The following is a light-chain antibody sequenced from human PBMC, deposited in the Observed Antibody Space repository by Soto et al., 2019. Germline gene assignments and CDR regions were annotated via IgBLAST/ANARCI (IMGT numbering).Light chain of an antibody. CDR3: QQRSNWLLT. J-gene: IGKJ1*01. CDR1: QSVSSY. Sequence: DIVLTQSPATLSLPAGESATLSCRASQSVSSYLAWYQQKPGQAPRLLIYDASTRATGIPARFSGSGSGTDFTLTISSLEPEDFAVYYCQQRSNWLLTFGQGTKVDI. CDR2: DAS. V-gene: IGKV3-11*01.